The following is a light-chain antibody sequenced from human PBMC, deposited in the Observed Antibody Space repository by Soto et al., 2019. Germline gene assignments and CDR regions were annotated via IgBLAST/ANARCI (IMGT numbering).Light chain of an antibody. CDR1: NIGSKS. J-gene: IGLJ1*01. V-gene: IGLV3-21*04. CDR3: QVWDSSSDIYV. CDR2: YDS. Sequence: SYELTQPPSVSVAPGKTARITCGGNNIGSKSVHWYQQKPGQAPVLVIYYDSDRPSGIPERFSGSNSGSTATLTISRVEAGDEADYYCQVWDSSSDIYVFGTGTKLTVL.